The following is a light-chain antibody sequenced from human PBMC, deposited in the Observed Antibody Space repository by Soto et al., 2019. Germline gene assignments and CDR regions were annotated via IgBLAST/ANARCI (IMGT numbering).Light chain of an antibody. CDR3: QHSYSTPPT. Sequence: QMTQSPSSLSASVGDRFTIACRASQNIINCLNWYQQRPGKAPKLLTYAASSLHSGVPSRFSGSGSGTDFTLTISSLQPEDFATYYCQHSYSTPPTFGGGTKVDIK. CDR2: AAS. J-gene: IGKJ4*01. CDR1: QNIINC. V-gene: IGKV1-39*01.